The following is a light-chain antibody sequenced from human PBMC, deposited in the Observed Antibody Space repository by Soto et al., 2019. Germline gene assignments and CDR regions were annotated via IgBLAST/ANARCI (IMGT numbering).Light chain of an antibody. V-gene: IGKV1-5*01. J-gene: IGKJ1*01. CDR3: QQYNGYSRT. CDR2: DVS. Sequence: DIQMTQSPSTLSASVGDTVTITCRASQSISSWLAWYQQKPGKAPKLLISDVSSLKSGVPSRFSGSGSATEFTLTISSLQPDDFATYYCQQYNGYSRTFGQGTKVEIK. CDR1: QSISSW.